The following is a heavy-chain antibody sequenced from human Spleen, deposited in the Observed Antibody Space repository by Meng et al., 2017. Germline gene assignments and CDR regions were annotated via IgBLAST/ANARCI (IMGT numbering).Heavy chain of an antibody. CDR3: ARSSGWCRDDY. CDR2: INPNTDAT. V-gene: IGHV1-2*02. D-gene: IGHD6-19*01. J-gene: IGHJ4*02. CDR1: GYTLTDYY. Sequence: QWLPVQSGAEVKMPGASVKVSSKASGYTLTDYYMHWVRQASGQGLEWMGWINPNTDATNYAPKFHGRVTMTRDTSISTAYMELTSLTSDDTAVYYCARSSGWCRDDYWGQGTLVTVSS.